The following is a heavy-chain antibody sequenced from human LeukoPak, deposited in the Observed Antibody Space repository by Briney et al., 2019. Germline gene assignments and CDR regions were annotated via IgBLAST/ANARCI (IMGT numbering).Heavy chain of an antibody. Sequence: ASVKVSCKASGYTFTSYDINWVRQATGQGLEWMGWMNPNSGNTGYAQKFQGRVTITRNTSITTAYMELSSLRSEDTAVYYCARGGYCTGGTCPTDAFDIWGQGTMVTVPS. CDR1: GYTFTSYD. J-gene: IGHJ3*02. V-gene: IGHV1-8*01. CDR2: MNPNSGNT. CDR3: ARGGYCTGGTCPTDAFDI. D-gene: IGHD2-15*01.